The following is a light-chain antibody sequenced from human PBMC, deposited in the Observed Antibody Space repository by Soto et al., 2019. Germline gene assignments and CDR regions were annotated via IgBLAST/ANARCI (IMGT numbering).Light chain of an antibody. V-gene: IGLV1-40*01. CDR2: VNS. J-gene: IGLJ3*02. CDR1: SSNIGAGYV. Sequence: QSVLTQPPSVSGSPGQRVTISCTGSSSNIGAGYVVHWYQQLPGTAPKLLIYVNSNRPSGVPDRFSGSKSGTSASLAITGLRAEDEADYYCQSYDRSLSGWVFGGGTKLTVL. CDR3: QSYDRSLSGWV.